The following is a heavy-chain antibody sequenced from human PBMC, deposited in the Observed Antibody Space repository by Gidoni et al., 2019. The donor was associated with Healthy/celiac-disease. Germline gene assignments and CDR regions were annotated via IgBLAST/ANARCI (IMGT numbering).Heavy chain of an antibody. CDR3: AKDALTMVRGVMYY. Sequence: EVQLLESGGGLVQRGGSMSLSCAASGFTLSSYAMSWVRQAPGKGLDWVSAIRGSGGSTYYADSVKGRFTISRDNAKNTLYLQMNSLRAEDTAVYYCAKDALTMVRGVMYYWGQGTLVTVSS. V-gene: IGHV3-23*01. D-gene: IGHD3-10*01. J-gene: IGHJ4*02. CDR2: IRGSGGST. CDR1: GFTLSSYA.